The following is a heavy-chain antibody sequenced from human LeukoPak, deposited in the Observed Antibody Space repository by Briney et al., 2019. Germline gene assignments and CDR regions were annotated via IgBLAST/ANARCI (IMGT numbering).Heavy chain of an antibody. V-gene: IGHV1-18*01. Sequence: ASVKVSCKASGYTFTDYGISWVRHAPGQGLEWVEWISAYNGRTIYAQKLQSRVSMTTVTSTSTAYVELRSLSSDNTAVYYCASSTSGYCSSSSCLPDYWGQGTLVTVSS. CDR3: ASSTSGYCSSSSCLPDY. CDR2: ISAYNGRT. J-gene: IGHJ4*02. CDR1: GYTFTDYG. D-gene: IGHD2-2*03.